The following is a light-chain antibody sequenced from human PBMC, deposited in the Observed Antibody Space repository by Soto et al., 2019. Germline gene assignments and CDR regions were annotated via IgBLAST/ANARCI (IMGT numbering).Light chain of an antibody. CDR2: GNS. V-gene: IGLV1-40*01. CDR3: QSYDSSLSGSYVV. Sequence: QSVLTQPPSVSGAPGQRVTISCTGSSSNIGAGYDVHWYQQLPGTAPKLLIYGNSNRPSGVPDRFSGSKSGTSASLAITGLQAEDEADYYCQSYDSSLSGSYVVFDGGTKLTVL. CDR1: SSNIGAGYD. J-gene: IGLJ2*01.